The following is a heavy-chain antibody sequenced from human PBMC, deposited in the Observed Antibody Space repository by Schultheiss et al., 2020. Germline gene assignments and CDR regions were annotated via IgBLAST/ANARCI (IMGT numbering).Heavy chain of an antibody. J-gene: IGHJ6*03. CDR1: GYTFTGYY. D-gene: IGHD2-15*01. Sequence: ASVKVSCKASGYTFTGYYMHWVRQAPGQGLEWMGRINPNSGGTNYAQKFQGRVTMTSDTSISTAYMELSRLRSDDTAVYYCARLRCSGGSCWGGDYYYMDVWGKGTTVTVSS. CDR2: INPNSGGT. V-gene: IGHV1-2*06. CDR3: ARLRCSGGSCWGGDYYYMDV.